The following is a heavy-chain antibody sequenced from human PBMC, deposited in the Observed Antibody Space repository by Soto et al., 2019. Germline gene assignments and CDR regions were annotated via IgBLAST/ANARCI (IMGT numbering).Heavy chain of an antibody. CDR2: ISGSGGST. V-gene: IGHV3-23*01. D-gene: IGHD2-15*01. Sequence: GGSVRLSCAASGFTFSSYAMSWVRQAPGKGLEWVSAISGSGGSTYYADSVKGRFTISRDNSKNTLYLQMNSLRAEDTAVYYCAKTIDIVVVVATFDYWGQGTLVTVSS. CDR1: GFTFSSYA. J-gene: IGHJ4*02. CDR3: AKTIDIVVVVATFDY.